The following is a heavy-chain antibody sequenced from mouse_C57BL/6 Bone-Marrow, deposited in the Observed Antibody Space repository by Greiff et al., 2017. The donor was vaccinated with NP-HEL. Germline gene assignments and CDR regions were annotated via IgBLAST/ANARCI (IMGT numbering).Heavy chain of an antibody. V-gene: IGHV14-2*01. CDR1: GFNIKDYY. D-gene: IGHD3-2*02. CDR3: ATAQATRYFDY. J-gene: IGHJ2*01. CDR2: IDPEDGET. Sequence: VPLQPSGAELVKPGASVKLSCTASGFNIKDYYMHWVKQRTEQGLEWIGRIDPEDGETKYAQKFQGKATITADTSSNTAYLQLSSLTSEDTAVYYCATAQATRYFDYWGQGTTLTVSS.